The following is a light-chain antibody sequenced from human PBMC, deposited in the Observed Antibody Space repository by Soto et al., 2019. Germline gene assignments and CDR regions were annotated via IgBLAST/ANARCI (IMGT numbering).Light chain of an antibody. V-gene: IGKV3-20*01. CDR3: QQYGSSRFT. J-gene: IGKJ3*01. Sequence: EIVLTQSQGTLSLSPGERATLSCRASQSISSNYLAWYQQKPGQAPRLLVYGAPSRATGIPDRCSGSGSGTDFNITISSLEPEDVAVYYCQQYGSSRFTFGPGTKVDFK. CDR1: QSISSNY. CDR2: GAP.